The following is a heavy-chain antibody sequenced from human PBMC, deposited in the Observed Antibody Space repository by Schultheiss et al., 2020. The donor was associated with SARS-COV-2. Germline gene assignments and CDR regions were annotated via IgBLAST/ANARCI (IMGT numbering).Heavy chain of an antibody. CDR3: ARERRMTTVVTSWYFDL. CDR2: ISSSSSYT. Sequence: GESLKISCAASRFTFSNAWMSWIRQAPGKGLEWVSYISSSSSYTNYADSVKGRFTISRDNSKNTLYLQMSSLRAEDTAVYYCARERRMTTVVTSWYFDLWGRGTLVTVSS. D-gene: IGHD4-23*01. V-gene: IGHV3-11*05. CDR1: RFTFSNAW. J-gene: IGHJ2*01.